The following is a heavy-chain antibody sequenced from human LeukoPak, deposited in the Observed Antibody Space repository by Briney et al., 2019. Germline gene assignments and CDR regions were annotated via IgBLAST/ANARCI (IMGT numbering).Heavy chain of an antibody. V-gene: IGHV4-34*01. J-gene: IGHJ4*02. Sequence: SETLSLTCAVYGGSFSGYYWSWIRQPPGKGLEWIGEINHNGSTNYNPSLKSRVTISVDTSKNQFSLKLSSVTAADTAVYYCARARIAVAATEDWGQGTLVTVSS. CDR1: GGSFSGYY. D-gene: IGHD6-19*01. CDR2: INHNGST. CDR3: ARARIAVAATED.